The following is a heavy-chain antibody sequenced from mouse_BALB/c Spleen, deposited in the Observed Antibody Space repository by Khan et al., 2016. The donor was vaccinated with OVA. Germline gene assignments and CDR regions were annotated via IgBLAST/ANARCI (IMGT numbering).Heavy chain of an antibody. CDR1: GYTFTNYG. J-gene: IGHJ3*01. CDR2: INTNTGEP. Sequence: QFQLVQSGPELKKPGETVKISCKASGYTFTNYGINWVKQAPGKGLKWMGWINTNTGEPTYAEEFKGRFAFSLDTSASTAYLQLNNLKKEATATYFCARGNYYGSNSWFAYWGQGTLVTVSA. CDR3: ARGNYYGSNSWFAY. D-gene: IGHD1-1*01. V-gene: IGHV9-3*02.